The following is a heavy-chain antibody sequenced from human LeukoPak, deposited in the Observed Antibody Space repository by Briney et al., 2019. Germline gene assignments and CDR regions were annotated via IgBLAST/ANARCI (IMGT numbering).Heavy chain of an antibody. Sequence: GGSLRLSCAASGFTFSSYAMHWVRQAPGKGLEWVAVISYDGSNKYYADSVKGRFTISRDNSKNTLYLQMNSLRAEDTAVYYCASTAGAARLYYYGMDVWGQGTTVTVSS. CDR3: ASTAGAARLYYYGMDV. CDR1: GFTFSSYA. J-gene: IGHJ6*02. V-gene: IGHV3-30*14. CDR2: ISYDGSNK. D-gene: IGHD5-18*01.